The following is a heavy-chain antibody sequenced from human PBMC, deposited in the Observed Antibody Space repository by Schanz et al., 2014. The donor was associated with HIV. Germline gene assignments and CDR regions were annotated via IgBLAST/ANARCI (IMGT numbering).Heavy chain of an antibody. J-gene: IGHJ6*02. V-gene: IGHV3-33*01. D-gene: IGHD2-15*01. CDR3: ARGSGPYYYYYGMDV. Sequence: QVQLVESGGGVVQPGRSLRLSCAASGFIFSDYGMHWVRQAPGKGLEWVAVIGYDGSNKYYADSVKGRFTISRDNSKNTLYLQMNSLRAEDTAVYYCARGSGPYYYYYGMDVWGQGTTVTVSS. CDR1: GFIFSDYG. CDR2: IGYDGSNK.